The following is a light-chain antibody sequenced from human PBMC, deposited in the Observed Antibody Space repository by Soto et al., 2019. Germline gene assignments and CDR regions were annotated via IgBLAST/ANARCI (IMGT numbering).Light chain of an antibody. V-gene: IGLV1-51*01. CDR1: SSNIGSYY. CDR3: GTWDSSLSAV. J-gene: IGLJ2*01. Sequence: QSVLTQPPSVSAAPGQKVTISCSGSSSNIGSYYVSWYQQLPGTAPKLLIYDNDKRPSGIPDRFSGSKSGTSATLDITGLQTGDEADYYCGTWDSSLSAVFGGGTKLTVL. CDR2: DND.